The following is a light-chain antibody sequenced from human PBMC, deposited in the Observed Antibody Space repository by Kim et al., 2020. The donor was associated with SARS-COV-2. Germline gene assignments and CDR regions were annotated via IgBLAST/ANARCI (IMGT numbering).Light chain of an antibody. J-gene: IGKJ1*01. CDR3: HQSYTTAWT. V-gene: IGKV1-39*01. Sequence: ASVGDRAPITCRASQSIITYLNWYQQKPGKAPKLLIYAASHLQSGVPSRFSGSGSGTDFTLTISTLQPEDFATYYCHQSYTTAWTFGQGTKVDIK. CDR1: QSIITY. CDR2: AAS.